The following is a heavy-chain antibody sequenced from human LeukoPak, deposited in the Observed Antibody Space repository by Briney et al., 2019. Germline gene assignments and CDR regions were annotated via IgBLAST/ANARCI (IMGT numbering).Heavy chain of an antibody. J-gene: IGHJ4*02. D-gene: IGHD1-26*01. Sequence: GSLRLSCQASGFTFYMYAMSWIRQPPGKGLEWIGYIYYSGSTNYNPSLKSRVTISVDTSKNQFSLKLSSVTAADTAVYYCASNIVGDLDYWGQGTLVTVSS. CDR1: GFTFYMYA. CDR2: IYYSGST. CDR3: ASNIVGDLDY. V-gene: IGHV4-59*01.